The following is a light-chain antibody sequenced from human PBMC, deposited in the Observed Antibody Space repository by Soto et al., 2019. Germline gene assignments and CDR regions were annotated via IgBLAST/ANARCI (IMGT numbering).Light chain of an antibody. CDR3: QHCDSLPLT. Sequence: DIQMTQSPSTLSASVGDRVTITCRASQSISSWLAWYQQKPGKAPKLLIYKASSLESGVPSRFSGSGSGTEFTLTISSLQPEDIATYYCQHCDSLPLTFGQGTRLEIK. V-gene: IGKV1-5*03. CDR1: QSISSW. J-gene: IGKJ5*01. CDR2: KAS.